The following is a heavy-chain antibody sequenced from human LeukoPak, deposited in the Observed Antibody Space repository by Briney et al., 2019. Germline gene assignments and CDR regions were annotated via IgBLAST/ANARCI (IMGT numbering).Heavy chain of an antibody. CDR1: GASVSTYF. CDR3: AKTHCGGGSCDKFDS. J-gene: IGHJ5*01. V-gene: IGHV4-4*07. Sequence: PSATLSLTCSVSGASVSTYFWSWIRQPAGKTMEWIGRVYASGTTYYNPSLRSRVTLSIDTSKNQFSLSLNSVTAADTAVYYCAKTHCGGGSCDKFDSWGQGIQVTVSS. CDR2: VYASGTT. D-gene: IGHD2-21*01.